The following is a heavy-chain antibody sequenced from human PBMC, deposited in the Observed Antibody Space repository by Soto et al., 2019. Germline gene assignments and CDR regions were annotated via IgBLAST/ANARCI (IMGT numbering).Heavy chain of an antibody. J-gene: IGHJ6*02. CDR1: GYTFTSYG. Sequence: ASVKVSCKASGYTFTSYGISWVRQAPGQGLEWMGWISAYNGNTNYAQKLQGRVTMTTDTSTSTAYMELRSLRSDDTAVYYCARDWNTVTSLYYYYYGMDVWGQGTTVTVSS. D-gene: IGHD4-17*01. CDR3: ARDWNTVTSLYYYYYGMDV. V-gene: IGHV1-18*01. CDR2: ISAYNGNT.